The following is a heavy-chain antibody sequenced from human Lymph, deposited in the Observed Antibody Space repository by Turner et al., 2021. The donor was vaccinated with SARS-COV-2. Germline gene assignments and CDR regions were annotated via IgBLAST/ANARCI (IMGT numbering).Heavy chain of an antibody. CDR2: MNPNSGNT. D-gene: IGHD3-9*01. CDR3: ARAAQLTVWFDP. CDR1: GYTFISDD. V-gene: IGHV1-8*01. Sequence: QVQLMQSWAEVKQPVATETVSCKASGYTFISDDINWVRQATGQGLEWMEWMNPNSGNTGYAQKFQGRVTMTRNTSISTAYMELSSLGSEDTAVYYCARAAQLTVWFDPWGQGTLVTVSS. J-gene: IGHJ5*02.